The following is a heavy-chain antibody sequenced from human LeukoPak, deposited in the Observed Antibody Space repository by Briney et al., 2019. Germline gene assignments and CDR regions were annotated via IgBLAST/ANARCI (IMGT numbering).Heavy chain of an antibody. CDR1: GFTFNRYS. CDR3: ARVRTRKDGMDV. J-gene: IGHJ6*02. D-gene: IGHD1-14*01. CDR2: IRYDGSNK. Sequence: GGSLRLSCAASGFTFNRYSMNWVRQAPGKGLEWVAFIRYDGSNKYYADSVKGRFTISRDNSKNTLYLQMNSLRAEDTAVYYCARVRTRKDGMDVWGQGTTVTVSS. V-gene: IGHV3-30*02.